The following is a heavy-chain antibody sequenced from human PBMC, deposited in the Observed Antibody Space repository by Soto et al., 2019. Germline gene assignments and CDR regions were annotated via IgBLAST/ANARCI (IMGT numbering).Heavy chain of an antibody. J-gene: IGHJ3*02. V-gene: IGHV3-21*01. D-gene: IGHD3-16*01. Sequence: DVQLVESGGGLVKPGGPLRLSCVGSGLTFSAYSMNWVRQAPGKGLEWVAFISGSGRFIYYAESSEGRFTISRDNARNSVFLQLSRLRAEDTAVYFCAKGGYYSLFDIWGQGTMVTVSA. CDR3: AKGGYYSLFDI. CDR2: ISGSGRFI. CDR1: GLTFSAYS.